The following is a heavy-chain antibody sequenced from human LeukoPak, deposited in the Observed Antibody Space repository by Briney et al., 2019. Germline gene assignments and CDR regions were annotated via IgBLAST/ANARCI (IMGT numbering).Heavy chain of an antibody. CDR2: IIPIFGTA. J-gene: IGHJ4*02. D-gene: IGHD6-6*01. CDR3: ARGDSSSPLYYFDY. V-gene: IGHV1-69*13. CDR1: GGTFSSYA. Sequence: ASVKVSCKASGGTFSSYAISWVRQAPGQGLEWMGGIIPIFGTANYAQKFQGRVTITADESTSTAYMELSSLRSEDTAVYCCARGDSSSPLYYFDYWGQGTLVTVSS.